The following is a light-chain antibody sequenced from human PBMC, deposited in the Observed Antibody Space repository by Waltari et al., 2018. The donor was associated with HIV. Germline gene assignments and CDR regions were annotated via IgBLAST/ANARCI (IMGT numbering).Light chain of an antibody. CDR2: EVS. Sequence: QSALTQPASVSGSPGQSITISCTGTSSDVGGFNSVSWYQQHPGKAPKLMIYEVSNRPSGVSNRFSGSKSGKTASLTISGLQAEDEADYYCSSYTSSSPLYVFGTGTKVTVL. V-gene: IGLV2-14*01. CDR1: SSDVGGFNS. CDR3: SSYTSSSPLYV. J-gene: IGLJ1*01.